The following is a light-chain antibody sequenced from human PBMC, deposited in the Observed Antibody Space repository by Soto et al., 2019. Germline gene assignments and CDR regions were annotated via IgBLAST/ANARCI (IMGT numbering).Light chain of an antibody. CDR2: DVS. Sequence: DVQMTQSPSTLSASVGDRVTITCRASQSINNLLAWYQQKPGKAPKFLIYDVSTLESGVPSRFSGSGSETEFTLTISRLQPDDFATYFCHSRAFGQGTRLEIK. V-gene: IGKV1-5*01. CDR3: HSRA. CDR1: QSINNL. J-gene: IGKJ5*01.